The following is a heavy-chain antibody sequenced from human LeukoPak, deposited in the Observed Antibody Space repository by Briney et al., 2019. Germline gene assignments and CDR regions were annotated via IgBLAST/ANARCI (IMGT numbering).Heavy chain of an antibody. CDR2: LYYSGST. Sequence: PSETLSLTCTVSGGSISSSSYYWGWIRQPPGKGLEWIGSLYYSGSTYYNPSLKSRVTISVDTSKNHFSLKLNSVTAADTAVYYCARHANLVQLERRPCFDPWGQGTLVTVSS. CDR3: ARHANLVQLERRPCFDP. D-gene: IGHD1-1*01. V-gene: IGHV4-39*01. J-gene: IGHJ5*02. CDR1: GGSISSSSYY.